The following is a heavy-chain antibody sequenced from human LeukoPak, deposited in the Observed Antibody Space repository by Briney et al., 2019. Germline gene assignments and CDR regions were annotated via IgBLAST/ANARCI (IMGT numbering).Heavy chain of an antibody. CDR3: AKDCSSASCYCDY. CDR2: IKQDGSEK. V-gene: IGHV3-7*03. J-gene: IGHJ4*02. Sequence: PRGSLRLSCAASGFTFSSYWMSWVRQAPGKGLEWVANIKQDGSEKYYVDSVKGRFTISRDNAKNSLYLQMNSLRAEDTAVYYCAKDCSSASCYCDYWGQGILVTVSS. CDR1: GFTFSSYW. D-gene: IGHD2-2*01.